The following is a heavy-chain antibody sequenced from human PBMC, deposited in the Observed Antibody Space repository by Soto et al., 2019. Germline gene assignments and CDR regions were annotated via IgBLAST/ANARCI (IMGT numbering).Heavy chain of an antibody. CDR1: GFTFSSYE. J-gene: IGHJ4*02. Sequence: PGGSLRLSCAASGFTFSSYEMNWVRQAPGKGLEWVSYISSSGSTIYYADSVKGRFTISRDNAKNSLYLQMNSLRAEDTAVYYCARDQIFGVALDYWGQGTLVTVSS. V-gene: IGHV3-48*03. CDR3: ARDQIFGVALDY. D-gene: IGHD3-3*01. CDR2: ISSSGSTI.